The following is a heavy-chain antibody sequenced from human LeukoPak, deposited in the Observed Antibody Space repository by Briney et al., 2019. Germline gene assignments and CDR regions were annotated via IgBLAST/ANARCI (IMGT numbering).Heavy chain of an antibody. J-gene: IGHJ4*02. Sequence: GGSLRLSCAASGFTFSSYWMSWVRQAPGKGLEWVANIKQDGSEKYYVDSVKGRFTISRDNSKNTLYLQMNSLRAEDTAVYYCAKDPGGEWELLVSVSFDYWGQGTLVTVSS. V-gene: IGHV3-7*03. CDR2: IKQDGSEK. CDR1: GFTFSSYW. CDR3: AKDPGGEWELLVSVSFDY. D-gene: IGHD1-26*01.